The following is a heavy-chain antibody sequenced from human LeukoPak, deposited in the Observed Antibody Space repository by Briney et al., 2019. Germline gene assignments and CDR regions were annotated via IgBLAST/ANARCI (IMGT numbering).Heavy chain of an antibody. CDR2: ISGSGDTT. Sequence: TGGSLRLSCAASGFTFSSYAMSWVRQAPGKGLDWVSAISGSGDTTNYAGSVKGRFTISRDNSKNTLYLEMNNLRAEDTALYFCAKMFGSISYYNDGFDFWGQGTRVTVSS. D-gene: IGHD1-26*01. CDR1: GFTFSSYA. CDR3: AKMFGSISYYNDGFDF. J-gene: IGHJ3*01. V-gene: IGHV3-23*01.